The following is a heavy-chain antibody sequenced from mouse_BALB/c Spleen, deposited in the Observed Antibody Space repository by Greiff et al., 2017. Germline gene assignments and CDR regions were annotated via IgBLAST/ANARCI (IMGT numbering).Heavy chain of an antibody. V-gene: IGHV1S135*01. CDR2: IDPYYGGT. D-gene: IGHD4-1*01. J-gene: IGHJ3*01. CDR3: ATGISGRGWFAY. CDR1: GYSFTGYN. Sequence: EVQLQQSGPELVKPGASVKISCKASGYSFTGYNMNWVKQSHGKSLEWIGKIDPYYGGTSYNQKFTGKATLTVGKSSSTAYMQLKSLTSEDSAVYYCATGISGRGWFAYWGQGTLVTVSA.